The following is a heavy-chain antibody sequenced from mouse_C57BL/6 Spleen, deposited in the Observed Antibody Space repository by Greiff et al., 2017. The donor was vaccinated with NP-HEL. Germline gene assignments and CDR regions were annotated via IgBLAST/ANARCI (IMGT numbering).Heavy chain of an antibody. D-gene: IGHD1-1*01. V-gene: IGHV1-15*01. Sequence: QVQLKQSGAELVRPGASVTLSCKASGYTFTDYEMHWVKQTPVHGLEWIGAIDPETGGTAYNQKFKGKAILTADKSSSTAYMELRSLTSEDSAVYYCTRSGGSSFPFAYWGQGTLVTVSA. CDR1: GYTFTDYE. CDR2: IDPETGGT. CDR3: TRSGGSSFPFAY. J-gene: IGHJ3*01.